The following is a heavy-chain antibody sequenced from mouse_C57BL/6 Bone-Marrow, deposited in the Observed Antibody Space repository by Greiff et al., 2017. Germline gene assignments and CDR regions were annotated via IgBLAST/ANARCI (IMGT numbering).Heavy chain of an antibody. J-gene: IGHJ2*01. CDR1: GFTFSSYA. CDR3: ARDVFITSHFDY. Sequence: EVQLVESGGGLVKPGGSLKLSCAASGFTFSSYAMSWVRQTPEKRLEWVATISDGGSYTYYPDNVKGRFTISRDNAKNNLYLQMSHLKSEDTAMYYCARDVFITSHFDYWGQGTTLTVSS. CDR2: ISDGGSYT. V-gene: IGHV5-4*01. D-gene: IGHD1-1*01.